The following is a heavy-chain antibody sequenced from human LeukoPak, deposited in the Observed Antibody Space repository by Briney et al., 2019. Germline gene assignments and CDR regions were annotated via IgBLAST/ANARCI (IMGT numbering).Heavy chain of an antibody. Sequence: GASVKVSCTASGYTFTSYGISWVRQAPGHGLEWMGWISAYNGNTNYAQKLQGRVTMTTDTSTSTAYTELRSLRSDDTAGYYCARDYCSSTSCLFDYWGQGTLVTVSS. CDR1: GYTFTSYG. J-gene: IGHJ4*02. D-gene: IGHD2-2*01. V-gene: IGHV1-18*01. CDR3: ARDYCSSTSCLFDY. CDR2: ISAYNGNT.